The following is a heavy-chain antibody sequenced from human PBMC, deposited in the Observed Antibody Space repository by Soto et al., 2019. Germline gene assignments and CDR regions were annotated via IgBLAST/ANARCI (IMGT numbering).Heavy chain of an antibody. Sequence: QVQLQQWGAGLLKPSETLSLTCAVYCGSFSSYYWSWIRQPPGKGLEWIGEINHSGSTNYNPSLQGSFTMSVEASQHHFSLKLSSVTAADPAVYYCARTSRCDCWGQGTLVTVSS. J-gene: IGHJ4*02. D-gene: IGHD6-6*01. V-gene: IGHV4-34*01. CDR3: ARTSRCDC. CDR2: INHSGST. CDR1: CGSFSSYY.